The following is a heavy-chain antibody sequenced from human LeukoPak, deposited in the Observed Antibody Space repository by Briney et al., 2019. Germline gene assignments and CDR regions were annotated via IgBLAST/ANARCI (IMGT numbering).Heavy chain of an antibody. CDR2: IYYSGST. CDR1: GGPISNNFYY. Sequence: SETLSLTCTVSGGPISNNFYYWGWIRQPPGKGLEWIGSIYYSGSTFYNPSLQSRVTVSIDTSNSQLSLSLTSATAADTAVYYCARTLRLGELWDWGQGSLVTVSS. D-gene: IGHD3-16*01. J-gene: IGHJ4*02. CDR3: ARTLRLGELWD. V-gene: IGHV4-39*01.